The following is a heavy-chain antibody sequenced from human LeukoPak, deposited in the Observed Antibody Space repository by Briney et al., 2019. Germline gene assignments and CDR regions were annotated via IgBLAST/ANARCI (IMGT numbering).Heavy chain of an antibody. Sequence: GGSLRLSCTPSVFTLRTAWMTWVRQAPGKGLEWVGRIKSKSDGGTIDFAAPVKGRFTISSDDSKNTVYLHMTSLKIEDTAVYYCSAVRWSGSFDYWGQGILVTVSS. CDR1: VFTLRTAW. CDR2: IKSKSDGGTI. CDR3: SAVRWSGSFDY. V-gene: IGHV3-15*01. J-gene: IGHJ4*02. D-gene: IGHD1-26*01.